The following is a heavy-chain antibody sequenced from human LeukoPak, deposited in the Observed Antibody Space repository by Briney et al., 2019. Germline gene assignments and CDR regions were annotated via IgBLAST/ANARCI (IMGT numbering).Heavy chain of an antibody. CDR3: ARTKGPTLDY. CDR2: IKQDGSEK. Sequence: GGSLRLSCAASGFNVISNYMTRVRQAPGKGLEWVANIKQDGSEKYYVDSVKGRFTISRDNAKNSLYLQMNSLRAEDTAVYYCARTKGPTLDYWGQGTLVTVSS. CDR1: GFNVISNY. V-gene: IGHV3-7*05. J-gene: IGHJ4*02.